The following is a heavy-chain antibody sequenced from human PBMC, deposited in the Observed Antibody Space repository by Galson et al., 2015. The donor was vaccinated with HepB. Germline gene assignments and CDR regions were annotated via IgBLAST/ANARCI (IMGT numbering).Heavy chain of an antibody. V-gene: IGHV1-46*04. CDR1: GYTFTSCY. Sequence: SVKVSCKASGYTFTSCYMHWVRQAPGQGLEWMGIINPSGGSTSYAQKLQGRVTMTRDTSTSTVYMELSSLRSEDTAVYYCARANVVYSGSYSGLYYFDYWGQGTLVTVSS. CDR3: ARANVVYSGSYSGLYYFDY. D-gene: IGHD1-26*01. J-gene: IGHJ4*02. CDR2: INPSGGST.